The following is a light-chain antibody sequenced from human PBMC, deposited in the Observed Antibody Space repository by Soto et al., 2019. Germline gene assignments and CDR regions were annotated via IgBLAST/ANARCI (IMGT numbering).Light chain of an antibody. V-gene: IGKV1-5*03. J-gene: IGKJ1*01. CDR2: KAS. CDR3: QQYHTYSPWT. Sequence: DIQMTQSPSTLSASVGDRVTITCRASQSINSWLAWYQQKPGKAPKLLIYKASSLESGVPSRFSGSGSGTEFTLTISSLQPDDFATYYCQQYHTYSPWTFGQGTKVEIK. CDR1: QSINSW.